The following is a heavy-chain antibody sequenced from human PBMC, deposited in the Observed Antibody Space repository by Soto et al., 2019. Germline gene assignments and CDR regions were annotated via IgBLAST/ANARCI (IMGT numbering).Heavy chain of an antibody. Sequence: SVKVSCKASGGTFSSYAISWVRQAPGQGLEWMGGIIPIFGTANYAQKFQGRITITADESTSTAYMEPSSLRSEDTAVYYCARTTSIVVVPAAIPWSPFDPWGQGTLVTVSS. D-gene: IGHD2-2*02. CDR1: GGTFSSYA. CDR3: ARTTSIVVVPAAIPWSPFDP. J-gene: IGHJ5*02. CDR2: IIPIFGTA. V-gene: IGHV1-69*13.